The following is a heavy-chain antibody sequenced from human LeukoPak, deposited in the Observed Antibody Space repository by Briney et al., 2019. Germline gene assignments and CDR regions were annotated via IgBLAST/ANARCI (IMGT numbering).Heavy chain of an antibody. Sequence: PGGSLRLSCAASGFTFSDYYMSWIRQAPGKGLEWVSYISSSSSYTNYADSVKGRFTISRDNAKNSLYLQMNSLRAEDTAVYYCAKKPTFYEILTGYFDYWGQGTLVTVPS. D-gene: IGHD3-9*01. V-gene: IGHV3-11*06. CDR1: GFTFSDYY. CDR2: ISSSSSYT. CDR3: AKKPTFYEILTGYFDY. J-gene: IGHJ4*02.